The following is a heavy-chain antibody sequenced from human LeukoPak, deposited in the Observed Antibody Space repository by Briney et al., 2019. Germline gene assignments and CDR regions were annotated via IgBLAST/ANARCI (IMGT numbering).Heavy chain of an antibody. D-gene: IGHD1-26*01. J-gene: IGHJ6*03. Sequence: ASVKVSCKASGYTFTSYAMNWVRQAPGQGLEWMGWINTNTGNPTYAQGFTGRFVFSLDTSVSTAYLQISSLKAEDTAVYYCARDSGSYDNPADYYYYMDVWGKGTTVTVSS. CDR1: GYTFTSYA. CDR2: INTNTGNP. V-gene: IGHV7-4-1*02. CDR3: ARDSGSYDNPADYYYYMDV.